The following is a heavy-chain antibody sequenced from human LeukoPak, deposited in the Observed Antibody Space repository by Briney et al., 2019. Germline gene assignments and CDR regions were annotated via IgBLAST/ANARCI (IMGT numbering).Heavy chain of an antibody. D-gene: IGHD3/OR15-3a*01. CDR2: ISTSGST. CDR3: ARQTGSGLFILP. Sequence: SETLSLTCTVSGGSISSYYWSWIRQPAGKGLESIGHISTSGSTNYNPSLKSRVTMSVDTSKNQFSLRLTSVTAADTAVYYCARQTGSGLFILPGGQGTLVTVSS. CDR1: GGSISSYY. J-gene: IGHJ4*02. V-gene: IGHV4-4*07.